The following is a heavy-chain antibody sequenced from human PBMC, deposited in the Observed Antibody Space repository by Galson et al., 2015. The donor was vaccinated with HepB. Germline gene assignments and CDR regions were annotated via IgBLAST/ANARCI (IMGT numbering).Heavy chain of an antibody. V-gene: IGHV1-3*01. D-gene: IGHD3-3*01. CDR2: INAGNGNT. J-gene: IGHJ6*02. CDR1: GYTFTSYA. Sequence: SVKVSCKASGYTFTSYAMHWVRQAPGQRLEWMGWINAGNGNTKYSQKFQGRVTITRDTSASTAYMELSSLRSEDTAVYYCASDSNKGNYDFWSGYHPYYYYGMDVWGQGTTVTVSS. CDR3: ASDSNKGNYDFWSGYHPYYYYGMDV.